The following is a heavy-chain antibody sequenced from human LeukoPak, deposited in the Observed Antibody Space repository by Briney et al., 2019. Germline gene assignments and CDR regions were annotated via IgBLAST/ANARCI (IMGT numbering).Heavy chain of an antibody. CDR2: ISDSGNT. D-gene: IGHD3-3*01. V-gene: IGHV3-23*01. J-gene: IGHJ6*03. CDR1: GFTLSSYA. CDR3: VPRKEWSCYMDV. Sequence: GGSLRLSCAASGFTLSSYAMSWVRQAPGKGLEWVSAISDSGNTYHADSVKGRFTISRDSSKNTLFLQMNRLRPEDAAVYYCVPRKEWSCYMDVWGKGTTVTVSS.